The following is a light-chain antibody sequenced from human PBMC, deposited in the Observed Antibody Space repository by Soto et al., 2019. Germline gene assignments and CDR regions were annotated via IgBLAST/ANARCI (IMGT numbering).Light chain of an antibody. CDR2: KAS. V-gene: IGKV1-5*03. CDR3: QQYNVFSPYS. CDR1: QSISTW. J-gene: IGKJ2*01. Sequence: DIQMTQSPSSLSASVGDRVTITCLASQSISTWLAWYQLKPGKAPKLLIYKASNLQSGVPSRFSGSGSGNEFSLTISSLQPDDFATYYCQQYNVFSPYSFGQGTKLAI.